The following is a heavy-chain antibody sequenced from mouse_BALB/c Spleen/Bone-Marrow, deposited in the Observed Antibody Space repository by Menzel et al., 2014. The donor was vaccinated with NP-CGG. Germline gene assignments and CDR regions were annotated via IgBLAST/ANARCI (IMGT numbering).Heavy chain of an antibody. D-gene: IGHD1-1*01. V-gene: IGHV5-6-3*01. CDR2: INSNGGST. Sequence: EVMLVESGGGLVQPGGSLKLSCAASGFTFSSYGMSWVRQTPDKRLELVATINSNGGSTYYPDSVKGRCTISRDNAKNTLYRQMSSLKSEDTAMYYCARDYYGSSDYWGQGTTLTVSS. CDR3: ARDYYGSSDY. CDR1: GFTFSSYG. J-gene: IGHJ2*01.